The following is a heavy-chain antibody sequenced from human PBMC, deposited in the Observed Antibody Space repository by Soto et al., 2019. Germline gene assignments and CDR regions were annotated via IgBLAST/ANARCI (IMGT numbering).Heavy chain of an antibody. CDR1: GDSVSSNSAA. CDR2: TYYRSKWYN. V-gene: IGHV6-1*01. Sequence: SQTLSLTCVISGDSVSSNSAAWIWLRQSPSRDLEWLGKTYYRSKWYNDHAVSVKSRITFNADTSKNQFSLQLNSVTPEDTAVYYCAREASIAVAGVRYYNGMDVWGQGTTVTVSS. CDR3: AREASIAVAGVRYYNGMDV. J-gene: IGHJ6*02. D-gene: IGHD6-19*01.